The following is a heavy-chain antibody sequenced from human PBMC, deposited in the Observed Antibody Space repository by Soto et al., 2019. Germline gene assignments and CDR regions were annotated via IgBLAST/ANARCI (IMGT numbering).Heavy chain of an antibody. CDR2: INPSGGST. CDR3: ARGRVVAAGNWFEP. D-gene: IGHD2-15*01. V-gene: IGHV1-46*03. J-gene: IGHJ5*02. CDR1: GYTFTSYY. Sequence: QVQLVQSGAEVKKPGASVKVSCKASGYTFTSYYMHWVRHAPGQGLEWMEIINPSGGSTSYAQKFQGRVTMTRDTFTSTVYMELSGLRSEDKAVYCCARGRVVAAGNWFEPWGQGTLVTVSS.